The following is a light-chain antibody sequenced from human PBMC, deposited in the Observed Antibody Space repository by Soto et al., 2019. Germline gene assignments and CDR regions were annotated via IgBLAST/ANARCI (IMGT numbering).Light chain of an antibody. J-gene: IGKJ3*01. CDR3: QQYNSYSQFT. V-gene: IGKV1-5*03. CDR2: KAS. CDR1: QDIGGR. Sequence: DIQMTQSPSSVSASVGDRITITCRASQDIGGRLAWYQQKPGEAPKLLIYKASTLESGVPSRFSGSGSGTEFTLTISCLQPDDVATYHCQQYNSYSQFTFGPGTKVDIK.